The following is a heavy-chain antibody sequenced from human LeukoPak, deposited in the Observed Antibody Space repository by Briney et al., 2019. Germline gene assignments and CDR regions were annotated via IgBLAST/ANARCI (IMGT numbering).Heavy chain of an antibody. CDR1: GYTFTSYA. CDR3: ARDHGYVEMATIGY. CDR2: INTNTGNP. J-gene: IGHJ4*02. D-gene: IGHD5-24*01. V-gene: IGHV7-4-1*02. Sequence: ASVKVSCKASGYTFTSYAMNWVRQAPGQGLAWTGWINTNTGNPTNAQGFTGRFVFSLDTSVSTAYLQISSLKAEDTAVYYCARDHGYVEMATIGYWGQGTLVSVSS.